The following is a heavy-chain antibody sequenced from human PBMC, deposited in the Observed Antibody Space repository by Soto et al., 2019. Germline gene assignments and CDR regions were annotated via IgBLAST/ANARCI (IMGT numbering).Heavy chain of an antibody. CDR3: ARDSRLGFPDY. J-gene: IGHJ4*02. Sequence: ASVKVSCKASGYTFTSYAMHWVRQAPGQRLEWMGWINAGSGNTKYSQKFQGRVTITRDTSASTAYMELSSLRSEDTAVYYCARDSRLGFPDYWGQGTLVTVSS. CDR1: GYTFTSYA. CDR2: INAGSGNT. D-gene: IGHD3-16*01. V-gene: IGHV1-3*01.